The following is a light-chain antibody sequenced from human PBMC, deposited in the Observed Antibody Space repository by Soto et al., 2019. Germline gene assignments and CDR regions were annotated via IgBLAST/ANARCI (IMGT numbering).Light chain of an antibody. V-gene: IGKV1-5*03. Sequence: DIQMTQSPSTLSASVLYRVTITCRASQSISIWLAWYQQKPGKAPKLLIYKASSLESGVPSRFSGIGSVTEFTLTISSLQPDDFATYYCQKYNSYSINFGQGTRLEIK. CDR2: KAS. J-gene: IGKJ5*01. CDR1: QSISIW. CDR3: QKYNSYSIN.